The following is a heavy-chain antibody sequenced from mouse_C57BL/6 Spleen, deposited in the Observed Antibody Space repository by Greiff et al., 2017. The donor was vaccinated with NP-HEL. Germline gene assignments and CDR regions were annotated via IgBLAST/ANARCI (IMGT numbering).Heavy chain of an antibody. CDR3: ARSRDYDSYWYFDV. V-gene: IGHV1-82*01. J-gene: IGHJ1*03. Sequence: VKLQQSGPELVKPGASVKISCKASGYAFSSSWMNWVKQRPGKGLEWIGRIYPGDGDTNYNGKFKGKATLTADKSSSTAYMQLSSLTSEDSAVYFCARSRDYDSYWYFDVWGTGTTVTVSS. CDR1: GYAFSSSW. D-gene: IGHD2-4*01. CDR2: IYPGDGDT.